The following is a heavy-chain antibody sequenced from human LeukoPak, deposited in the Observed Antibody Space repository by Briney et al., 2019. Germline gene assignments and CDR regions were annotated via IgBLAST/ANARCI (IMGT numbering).Heavy chain of an antibody. CDR1: GGSISSSSFY. J-gene: IGHJ3*02. Sequence: SETLSLTCTVSGGSISSSSFYWGWIRQPPGKGLEWIGSIYHSGSTYYNPSLKCRVTISVDTSKNQFSLKLSSVTAADTAVYYCARELGAIVVDAFDIWGQGTMVTVS. CDR2: IYHSGST. CDR3: ARELGAIVVDAFDI. V-gene: IGHV4-39*07. D-gene: IGHD3-22*01.